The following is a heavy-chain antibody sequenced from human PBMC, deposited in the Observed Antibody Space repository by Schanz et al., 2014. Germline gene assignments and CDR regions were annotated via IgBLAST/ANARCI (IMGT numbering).Heavy chain of an antibody. Sequence: QVQLVESGGGLVKPGGSLRLSCAASGLTFSDYYMSWIRQAPGKGLEWVSYISSSSSYTNYADSVKGRFTISRDNAKNSLYLQMNSLRAEDTAVYYCAKHVRSLTGNDYWGQGTLVIVSS. J-gene: IGHJ4*02. CDR1: GLTFSDYY. V-gene: IGHV3-11*05. CDR2: ISSSSSYT. CDR3: AKHVRSLTGNDY. D-gene: IGHD3-9*01.